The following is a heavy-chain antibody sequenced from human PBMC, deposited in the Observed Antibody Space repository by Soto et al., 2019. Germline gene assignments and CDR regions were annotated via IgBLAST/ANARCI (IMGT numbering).Heavy chain of an antibody. CDR2: ISDDGSNK. CDR1: GFNFSNYG. Sequence: QVQLVESGGGVVQPGRSLRLSCAASGFNFSNYGMDWVRQAPGKGLEWVAVISDDGSNKYYADSVKGRFTISRDNSKSTLYLQMKSLKAEDTAVYYCAKDVEKYDFWSGYYPYRVGMDVWGQGTTVTVSS. CDR3: AKDVEKYDFWSGYYPYRVGMDV. J-gene: IGHJ6*02. D-gene: IGHD3-3*01. V-gene: IGHV3-30*18.